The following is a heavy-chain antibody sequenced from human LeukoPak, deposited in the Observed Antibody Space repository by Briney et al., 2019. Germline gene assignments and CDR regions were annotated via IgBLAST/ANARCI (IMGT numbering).Heavy chain of an antibody. V-gene: IGHV1-46*01. Sequence: ASVKVSCKASGYTFTSYYMHWVRQAPGQGLEWMGIINPSGGSTSYAQKFQGRVTMTRDMSTSTVYMGLSSLRSEDTAVYYCARGPLLTAMWGTIDYRGQGTLVTVSS. D-gene: IGHD2-21*02. CDR1: GYTFTSYY. J-gene: IGHJ4*02. CDR2: INPSGGST. CDR3: ARGPLLTAMWGTIDY.